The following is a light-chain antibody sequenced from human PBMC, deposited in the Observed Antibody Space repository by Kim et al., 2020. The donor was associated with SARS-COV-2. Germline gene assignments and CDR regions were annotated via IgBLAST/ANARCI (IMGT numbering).Light chain of an antibody. Sequence: APGQTARSTCGGRNIGSKSVPWYQQAPGQAPVVVISFDSDRPPGIPGRISGSNSGDTATLTIRRVEDGDEADYFCQVWDRNRDQGVFGGGTQLTVL. CDR2: FDS. V-gene: IGLV3-21*04. CDR1: NIGSKS. J-gene: IGLJ3*02. CDR3: QVWDRNRDQGV.